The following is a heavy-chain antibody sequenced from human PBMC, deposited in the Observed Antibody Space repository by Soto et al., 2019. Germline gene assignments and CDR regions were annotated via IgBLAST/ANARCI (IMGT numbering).Heavy chain of an antibody. Sequence: GGSLSLSCAASGFTFSSYSMNWVRQAPGKGLEWVSSISSSSNYIYYADSVKGRFTISRDNARNSMFLQMNSVTVGDTAVYYCARAYTGRLPRRADYYYALDVWGQGIMVTVSS. CDR3: ARAYTGRLPRRADYYYALDV. J-gene: IGHJ6*02. CDR2: ISSSSNYI. CDR1: GFTFSSYS. D-gene: IGHD2-15*01. V-gene: IGHV3-21*01.